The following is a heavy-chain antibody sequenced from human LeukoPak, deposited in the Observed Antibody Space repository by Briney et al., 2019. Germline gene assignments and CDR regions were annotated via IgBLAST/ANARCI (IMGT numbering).Heavy chain of an antibody. CDR1: GVSISSSNYY. Sequence: SETLSLTCTVSGVSISSSNYYWGWIRQPPGKGLEWIGSLYYSGSTYYNPSPRSRVTISEDTSKNQFSLKLSSVTAADTAVYFCTFNLGSGSYAFDIWGQGTMVTVSS. V-gene: IGHV4-39*07. CDR2: LYYSGST. J-gene: IGHJ3*02. D-gene: IGHD3-10*01. CDR3: TFNLGSGSYAFDI.